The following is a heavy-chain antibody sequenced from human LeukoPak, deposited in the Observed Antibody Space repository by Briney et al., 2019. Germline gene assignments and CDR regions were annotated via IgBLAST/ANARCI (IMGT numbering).Heavy chain of an antibody. CDR2: IYYSGST. CDR1: GGSVSSGSYY. D-gene: IGHD5-12*01. Sequence: SETLSLTCTVSGGSVSSGSYYWSWIRQLPGKGLEWIGYIYYSGSTNYNPSLKSRVTISVDTSKNQFSLKLSSVTAADTAVYYCARGGGYSGYGTFDYWGQGTLVTVSS. V-gene: IGHV4-61*01. CDR3: ARGGGYSGYGTFDY. J-gene: IGHJ4*02.